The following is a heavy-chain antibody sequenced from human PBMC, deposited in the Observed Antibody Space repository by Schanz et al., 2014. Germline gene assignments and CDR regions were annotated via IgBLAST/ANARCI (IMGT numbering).Heavy chain of an antibody. CDR1: GFSFSSYS. CDR3: ARVPYGSGSYWDY. Sequence: VQLVESGGGLIQRGESLRLSCSASGFSFSSYSMNWVRQAPGKGLEWVSGISGSGGSTYYADSVKGRFTISRDNSKNTLYLQMNSLRAGDTAVYYCARVPYGSGSYWDYWGQGTLVTVSS. J-gene: IGHJ4*02. CDR2: ISGSGGST. D-gene: IGHD3-10*01. V-gene: IGHV3-23*04.